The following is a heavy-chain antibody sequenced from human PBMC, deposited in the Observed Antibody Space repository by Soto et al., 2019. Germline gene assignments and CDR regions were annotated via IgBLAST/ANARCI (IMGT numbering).Heavy chain of an antibody. CDR3: AKGRGYSGYGPLDY. V-gene: IGHV3-23*01. Sequence: GGSLRLSCAASGFTFSSYAMSWVRQAPGKGLEWVSAISGSGGSTYYADSVKGRFTISRDNSKNTLYLQMNSLRAEDTAVYYCAKGRGYSGYGPLDYWGQGALVTVSS. D-gene: IGHD5-12*01. J-gene: IGHJ4*02. CDR2: ISGSGGST. CDR1: GFTFSSYA.